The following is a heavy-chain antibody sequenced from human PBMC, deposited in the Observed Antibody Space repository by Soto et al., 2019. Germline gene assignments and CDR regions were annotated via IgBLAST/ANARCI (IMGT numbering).Heavy chain of an antibody. V-gene: IGHV3-23*01. CDR2: ISGSGGTT. CDR1: GFTFSSYA. J-gene: IGHJ4*02. CDR3: AKYLVVIFVVSPDY. D-gene: IGHD2-21*01. Sequence: EVQLLESGGGLVQPGGSLRLSCAASGFTFSSYAMSWVRQAPGKGLEWVSAISGSGGTTDYADSVKGRFTISTDNSKNTLYLHMISLRAEDTARYYCAKYLVVIFVVSPDYWGQGTLVTGSS.